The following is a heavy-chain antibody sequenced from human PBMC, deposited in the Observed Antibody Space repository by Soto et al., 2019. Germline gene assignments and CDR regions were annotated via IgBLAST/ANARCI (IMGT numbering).Heavy chain of an antibody. D-gene: IGHD5-18*01. CDR1: GYTFTGYY. J-gene: IGHJ6*02. V-gene: IGHV1-2*02. CDR3: AREWVLDTAMAGGYYYGMDV. Sequence: GASVKVSCKASGYTFTGYYMHWVRQAPGQGLEWMGWINPNSGGTNYAQKFQGRVTMTRDTSISTAYMELSRLGSDDTAVYYCAREWVLDTAMAGGYYYGMDVWGQGTTVTVSS. CDR2: INPNSGGT.